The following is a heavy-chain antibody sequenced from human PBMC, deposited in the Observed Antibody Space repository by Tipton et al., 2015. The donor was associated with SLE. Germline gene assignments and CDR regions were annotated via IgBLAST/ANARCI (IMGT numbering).Heavy chain of an antibody. CDR1: GVSISGYY. V-gene: IGHV4-59*12. Sequence: TLSLTCSVSGVSISGYYCSWIRQPPGKGLEWIGRISYTGSTYYNPSLKSRVTLSVDMSKNQFSLKLTSVTAADTAVYYCATSPLSLWGQGTLGTVSS. CDR2: ISYTGST. J-gene: IGHJ4*02. CDR3: ATSPLSL. D-gene: IGHD2-2*01.